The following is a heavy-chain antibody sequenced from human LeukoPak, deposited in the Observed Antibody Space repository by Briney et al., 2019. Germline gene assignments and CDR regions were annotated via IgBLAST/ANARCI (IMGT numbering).Heavy chain of an antibody. CDR2: IHPSSGAT. D-gene: IGHD2/OR15-2a*01. J-gene: IGHJ4*02. CDR1: GYTFIAYH. V-gene: IGHV1-2*05. Sequence: ASVKVSCKASGYTFIAYHMHWVRQAPGQGLEWMGRIHPSSGATNYVQRFQGRVTLTRDTSINTAYMELSRLTSDDTVVYYCARDLPFEDWGQGTLVTVSS. CDR3: ARDLPFED.